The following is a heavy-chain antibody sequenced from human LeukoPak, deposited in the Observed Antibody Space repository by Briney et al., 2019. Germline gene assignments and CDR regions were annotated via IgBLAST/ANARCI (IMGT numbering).Heavy chain of an antibody. CDR3: ARGGSRTCSTCYSDASDI. J-gene: IGHJ3*02. V-gene: IGHV3-7*01. CDR2: TNQDGSEK. D-gene: IGHD2-15*01. CDR1: EFMFSEYW. Sequence: PGGSLRLSCAASEFMFSEYWMNWVRQAPGKGLEWLAITNQDGSEKYSVSSVKGRFTISRDNVKNSLYLQLSSLRAEDTAVYYCARGGSRTCSTCYSDASDIWGQGTMVTVSS.